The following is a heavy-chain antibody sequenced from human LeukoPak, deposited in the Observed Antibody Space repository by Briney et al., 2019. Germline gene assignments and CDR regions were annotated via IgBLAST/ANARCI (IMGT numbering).Heavy chain of an antibody. CDR3: ARDYGGSLDY. V-gene: IGHV3-48*03. Sequence: GGSLRLSCAASGFTFSSYEMNWVRQAPGKGLEWVSYISSSGSTIYCADSVKGRFTISRDNAKNSLYLQMNSLRAEDTAVYYCARDYGGSLDYWGQGTLVTVSS. CDR2: ISSSGSTI. D-gene: IGHD4/OR15-4a*01. J-gene: IGHJ4*02. CDR1: GFTFSSYE.